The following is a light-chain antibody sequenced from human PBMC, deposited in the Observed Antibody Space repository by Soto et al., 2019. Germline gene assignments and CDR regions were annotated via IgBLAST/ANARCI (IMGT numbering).Light chain of an antibody. V-gene: IGKV3-20*01. CDR1: QSVSSSY. J-gene: IGKJ1*01. CDR2: ATS. CDR3: QQYVTSPRT. Sequence: EIVLTQSPGTLSLSPGERATLSCRASQSVSSSYLAWYQQKPGQAPRLLMYATSNRATDIPDRFSGSGSGKEFNLNISRLEPEDFAVYYCQQYVTSPRTFGQGTKVEIK.